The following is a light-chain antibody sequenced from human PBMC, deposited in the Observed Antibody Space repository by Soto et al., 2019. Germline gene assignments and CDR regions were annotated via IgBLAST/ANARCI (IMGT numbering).Light chain of an antibody. J-gene: IGKJ4*01. CDR1: QSVSSY. V-gene: IGKV3-11*01. CDR3: QQRSNWPLT. CDR2: DAS. Sequence: EIVLTQSPATLSLSPGERATLSCRARQSVSSYLAWYQQKPGQAPRLLIYDASNRATGIPARFSGSGSGTDFTITISSLEPEDFAVYYCQQRSNWPLTFGGGTKLEIK.